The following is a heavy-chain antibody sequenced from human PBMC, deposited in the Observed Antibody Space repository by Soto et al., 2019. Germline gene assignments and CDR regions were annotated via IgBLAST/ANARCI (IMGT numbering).Heavy chain of an antibody. J-gene: IGHJ3*02. Sequence: ASVKVSCKASGYTFTSYGISWVRQAPGQGLEWMGWISAYNGNTNYAQKLQGRVTMTTDTSTSTAYMELRSLRSDDPAVYYCARVPGSSWSGAFDIWGQGTMVTVSS. CDR3: ARVPGSSWSGAFDI. CDR2: ISAYNGNT. V-gene: IGHV1-18*01. D-gene: IGHD6-13*01. CDR1: GYTFTSYG.